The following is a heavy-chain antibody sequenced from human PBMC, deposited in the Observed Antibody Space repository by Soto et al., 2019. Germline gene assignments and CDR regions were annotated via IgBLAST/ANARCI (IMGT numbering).Heavy chain of an antibody. V-gene: IGHV4-34*01. J-gene: IGHJ4*02. CDR1: GGSFSGYY. Sequence: SETLSLTCAVYGGSFSGYYWSWIRQPPGKGLEWIGEINHSGSTNYNPSLKSRVTISVDTSKNQFSLKLSSVTAADTAAYYCARGGSNIVVVPAAMGALQWVYWGQETLVTVSS. CDR3: ARGGSNIVVVPAAMGALQWVY. D-gene: IGHD2-2*01. CDR2: INHSGST.